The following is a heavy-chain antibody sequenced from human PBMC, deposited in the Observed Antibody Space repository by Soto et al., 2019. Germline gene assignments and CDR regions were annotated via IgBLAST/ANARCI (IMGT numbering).Heavy chain of an antibody. CDR1: GGSISSGGYY. Sequence: PSETLSLTCTVSGGSISSGGYYWSWIRQHPGKGLEWIGYIYYSGSTYHNPSLKSRVTISVDTSKNQFSLKLSSVTAADTAVYYCARYCSGGSCYAGGWFDPWGQGTLVTVS. V-gene: IGHV4-31*03. J-gene: IGHJ5*02. D-gene: IGHD2-15*01. CDR2: IYYSGST. CDR3: ARYCSGGSCYAGGWFDP.